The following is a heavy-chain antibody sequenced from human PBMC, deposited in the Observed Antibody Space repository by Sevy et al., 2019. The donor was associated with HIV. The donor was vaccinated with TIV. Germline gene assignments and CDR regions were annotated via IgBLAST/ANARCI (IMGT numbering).Heavy chain of an antibody. CDR3: ASDYF. Sequence: GGSLRLSCVTSRLIFSSHWMTWVRQAPGKGLEWVATIMQDASEKYYLDSVKGRFTISRDNAKNSVYLQMSSLRVEDTAMYFCASDYFWGQGTLVTVSS. J-gene: IGHJ4*01. CDR1: RLIFSSHW. V-gene: IGHV3-7*01. CDR2: IMQDASEK.